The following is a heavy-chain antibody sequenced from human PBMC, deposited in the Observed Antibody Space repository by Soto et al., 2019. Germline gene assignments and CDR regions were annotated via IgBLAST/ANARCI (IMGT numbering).Heavy chain of an antibody. D-gene: IGHD3-10*01. J-gene: IGHJ4*01. Sequence: EVQLVESGGALVQPGGSLRLSCAASGFTVSSNYMTWVRQAPGKGLEWVSVIYRDGYTYYADSVKGRFAISSDNSKNTLYLQINTLRAEDSAVYYWGRLFDSGHGSFDYWGHGTLVTVSS. CDR1: GFTVSSNY. V-gene: IGHV3-66*04. CDR2: IYRDGYT. CDR3: GRLFDSGHGSFDY.